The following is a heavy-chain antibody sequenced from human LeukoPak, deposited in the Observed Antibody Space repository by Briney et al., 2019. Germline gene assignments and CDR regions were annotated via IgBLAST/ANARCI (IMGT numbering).Heavy chain of an antibody. CDR1: GYTFTSYG. J-gene: IGHJ6*03. Sequence: GASVKVSCKASGYTFTSYGISWVRQAPGQGVEWMGWISAYNGNTNYAQKLQGRVTMTTDTSTSTAYMELRSLRSDDTAVYYCAREHCSGGSCYSIYYYYYMDVWGKGTTVTVSS. V-gene: IGHV1-18*01. D-gene: IGHD2-15*01. CDR2: ISAYNGNT. CDR3: AREHCSGGSCYSIYYYYYMDV.